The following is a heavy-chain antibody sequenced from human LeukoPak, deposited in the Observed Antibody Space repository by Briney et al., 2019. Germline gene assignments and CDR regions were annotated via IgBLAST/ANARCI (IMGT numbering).Heavy chain of an antibody. D-gene: IGHD4-23*01. CDR2: ISAYNGNT. V-gene: IGHV1-18*01. CDR3: AREGETTVAFDY. J-gene: IGHJ4*02. CDR1: GYTFTSYG. Sequence: ASVKVSCKASGYTFTSYGISWVRQAPGQGLEWMGWISAYNGNTNYAQKLQGRVTMTTDTSTSTAYTELRSLRSDDTAVYYCAREGETTVAFDYWGQGTLVTVSS.